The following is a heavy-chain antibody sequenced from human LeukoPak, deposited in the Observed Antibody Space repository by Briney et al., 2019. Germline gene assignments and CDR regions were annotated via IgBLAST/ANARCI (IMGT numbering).Heavy chain of an antibody. CDR1: GGSISSYY. V-gene: IGHV4-59*12. CDR2: IYYSGST. Sequence: SETLSLTCTVSGGSISSYYWSWIRQPPGKGLEWIGYIYYSGSTNYNPSLKSRVTISVDTSKNQFSLKLSSVTAADTAVYYCASGQNMNRIMITFGDAFDIWGQGTMVTVSS. CDR3: ASGQNMNRIMITFGDAFDI. J-gene: IGHJ3*02. D-gene: IGHD3-16*01.